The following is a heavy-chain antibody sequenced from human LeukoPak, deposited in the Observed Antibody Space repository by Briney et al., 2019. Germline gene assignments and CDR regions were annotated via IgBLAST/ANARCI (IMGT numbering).Heavy chain of an antibody. CDR2: INHSGST. J-gene: IGHJ3*02. D-gene: IGHD3-22*01. V-gene: IGHV4-34*01. Sequence: SETLSLTCAVYGGSFSGYYWSWIRQPPGKGLEWIGEINHSGSTNYNPSLKSRVTISVDTSKNQFSLRLSSVTAADTAVYYCATDSWSRDAFDIWAKGQWSPSLQ. CDR3: ATDSWSRDAFDI. CDR1: GGSFSGYY.